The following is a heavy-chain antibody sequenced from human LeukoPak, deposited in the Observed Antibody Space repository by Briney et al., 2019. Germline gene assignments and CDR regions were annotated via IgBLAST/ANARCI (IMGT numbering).Heavy chain of an antibody. Sequence: GGSLRLSCAASGFTFSSYSMNWVRQAPGKGLEWVSYISSGSSFIYYADSVKGRFTISRDNAKNSLYLQMNSLRAEDTAVYYCARDACSGGSCYSGFDPWGQGTLVTLFS. CDR1: GFTFSSYS. CDR3: ARDACSGGSCYSGFDP. V-gene: IGHV3-48*01. CDR2: ISSGSSFI. J-gene: IGHJ5*02. D-gene: IGHD2-15*01.